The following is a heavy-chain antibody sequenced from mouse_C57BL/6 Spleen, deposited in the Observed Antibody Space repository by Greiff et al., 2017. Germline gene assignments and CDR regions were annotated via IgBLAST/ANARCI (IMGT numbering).Heavy chain of an antibody. D-gene: IGHD2-5*01. CDR2: IYIGNGDT. CDR1: GYTFTSYG. CDR3: ARRHSNYPYWYFDV. J-gene: IGHJ1*03. V-gene: IGHV1-58*01. Sequence: EVQLQESGAELVRPGSSVKMSCKTSGYTFTSYGINWVKQRPGQGLEWIGYIYIGNGDTEYNEKFKGKATLTSDTSSSTAYMQLSSLTSEDSAIYFGARRHSNYPYWYFDVWGTGTTVTVSS.